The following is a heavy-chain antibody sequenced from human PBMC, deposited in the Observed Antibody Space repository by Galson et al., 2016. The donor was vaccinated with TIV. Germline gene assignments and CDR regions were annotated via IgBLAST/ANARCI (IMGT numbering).Heavy chain of an antibody. D-gene: IGHD3-10*01. CDR3: AKGSTWFGESLSH. Sequence: SLRLSCAASGLVSSSFAMNWVRQAPGKGLEWVSTISNTGADTFHADSVKGRFAISRDNSKNMLYLPMTSLRADDTAVYYCAKGSTWFGESLSHWGQGTPVTVSS. CDR2: ISNTGADT. V-gene: IGHV3-23*01. J-gene: IGHJ4*02. CDR1: GLVSSSFA.